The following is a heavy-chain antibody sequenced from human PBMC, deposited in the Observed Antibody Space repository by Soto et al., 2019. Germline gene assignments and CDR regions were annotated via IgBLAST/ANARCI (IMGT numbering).Heavy chain of an antibody. CDR2: INPSGGST. J-gene: IGHJ5*02. Sequence: QVQLVQSGAEVKKPGASVKVSCKASGYTFTSYYMHWVRQAPGQGLEWMGIINPSGGSTSYAQKFQGRVTMTRDTSTSTVYMELSSLRSEDTAVYYCARRFGELLYAYNWFDPWGQGTLVTVSS. D-gene: IGHD3-10*01. CDR1: GYTFTSYY. CDR3: ARRFGELLYAYNWFDP. V-gene: IGHV1-46*01.